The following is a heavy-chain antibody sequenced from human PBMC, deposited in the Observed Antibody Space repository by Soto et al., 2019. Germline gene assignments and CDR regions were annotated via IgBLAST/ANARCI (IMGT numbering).Heavy chain of an antibody. D-gene: IGHD2-2*01. CDR3: ATAISSPFSNFDY. CDR1: GSTFSTNW. CDR2: IKEDGSEE. V-gene: IGHV3-7*01. Sequence: EVQLVQSGGDWVQPGGSLRLPCLASGSTFSTNWIPGFRRAQGMGLEWVAGIKEDGSEEVYVDSVKGRFSISRDNARTSLYLQLNSLRAEDTAVYYCATAISSPFSNFDYWGQGSLVTVSS. J-gene: IGHJ4*02.